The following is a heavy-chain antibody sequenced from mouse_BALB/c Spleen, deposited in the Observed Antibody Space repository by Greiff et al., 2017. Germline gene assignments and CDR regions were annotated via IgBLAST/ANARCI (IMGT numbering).Heavy chain of an antibody. D-gene: IGHD2-4*01. J-gene: IGHJ2*01. CDR2: IWGDGST. CDR1: GFSLTGYG. V-gene: IGHV2-6-7*01. CDR3: ARGLRSDYFDY. Sequence: QVQLKESGPGLVAPSQSLSITCTVSGFSLTGYGVNWVRQPPGKGLEWLGMIWGDGSTDYNSALKSRLSISKDNSKSQVFLKMNSLQTDDTARYYCARGLRSDYFDYWGQGTTLTVSS.